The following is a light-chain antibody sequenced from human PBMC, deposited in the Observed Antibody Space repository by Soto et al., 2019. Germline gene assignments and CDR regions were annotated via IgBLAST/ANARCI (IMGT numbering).Light chain of an antibody. J-gene: IGLJ2*01. CDR2: DDS. CDR3: QVWDSSSDHLV. CDR1: NIGSKS. V-gene: IGLV3-21*02. Sequence: SYELTQPPSVSVAPGQTARITCGGNNIGSKSVHWYQQKPGQAPVLVVYDDSDRPSGIPERFSGSNSGNTATLTISRVEVGDEADYYCQVWDSSSDHLVFGGGTKVTVL.